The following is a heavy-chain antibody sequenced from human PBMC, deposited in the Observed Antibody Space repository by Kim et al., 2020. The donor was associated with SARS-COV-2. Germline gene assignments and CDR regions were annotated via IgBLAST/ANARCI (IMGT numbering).Heavy chain of an antibody. CDR1: GFTFSGSA. J-gene: IGHJ4*02. D-gene: IGHD3-10*01. V-gene: IGHV3-73*01. Sequence: GGSLRLSCAASGFTFSGSAMHWVRQASGKGLEWVGLIRDRTNNHATAYAASVKGRFTISRDDSKNTAYLQMNSLKTEDTAVYYCTGSDTPGLDYWGQGTLVTVSS. CDR3: TGSDTPGLDY. CDR2: IRDRTNNHAT.